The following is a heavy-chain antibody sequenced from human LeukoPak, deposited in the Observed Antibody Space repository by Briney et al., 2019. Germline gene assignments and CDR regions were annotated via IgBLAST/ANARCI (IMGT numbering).Heavy chain of an antibody. CDR2: IIPILGVA. D-gene: IGHD6-13*01. J-gene: IGHJ4*02. Sequence: SVKVSCKASGGTFSSYAISWVRQAPGQGLEWMGRIIPILGVANYAQKFQGRVTITADKSTSTAYMELSSLRSEDTAVYFCARWASIIYDSNWYAALDYWGQGTLVTVCS. CDR3: ARWASIIYDSNWYAALDY. V-gene: IGHV1-69*04. CDR1: GGTFSSYA.